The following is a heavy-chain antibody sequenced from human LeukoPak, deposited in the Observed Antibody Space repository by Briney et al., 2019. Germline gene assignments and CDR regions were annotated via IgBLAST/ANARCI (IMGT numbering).Heavy chain of an antibody. CDR2: ISYGGSNK. CDR1: GFTFSSYA. Sequence: GGSLRLSCAASGFTFSSYAMHWVRQAPGKGLEWVAVISYGGSNKYYADSVKGRFTISRDNSKNTLYLQMNSLRAEDTAVYYCAREDIVAPLDYWGQGTLVTVSS. J-gene: IGHJ4*02. D-gene: IGHD5-12*01. CDR3: AREDIVAPLDY. V-gene: IGHV3-30*04.